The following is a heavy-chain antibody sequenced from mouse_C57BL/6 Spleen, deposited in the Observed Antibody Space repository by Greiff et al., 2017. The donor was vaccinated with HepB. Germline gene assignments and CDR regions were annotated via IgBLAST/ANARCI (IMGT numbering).Heavy chain of an antibody. CDR3: ARGGGYVFDY. J-gene: IGHJ2*01. Sequence: VKLMESGPELVKPGASVKISCKASGYAFSSSWMNWVKQRPGKGLEWIGRIYPGDGDTNYNGKFKGKATLTADKSSSTAYMQLSSLTSEDSAVYFCARGGGYVFDYWGQGTTLTVSS. CDR1: GYAFSSSW. D-gene: IGHD3-1*01. CDR2: IYPGDGDT. V-gene: IGHV1-82*01.